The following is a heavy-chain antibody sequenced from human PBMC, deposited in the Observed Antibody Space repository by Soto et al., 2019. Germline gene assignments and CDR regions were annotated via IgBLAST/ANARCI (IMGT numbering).Heavy chain of an antibody. Sequence: TLSLTCTVSGGSISSSSYYWGWIRQPPGKGLEWIGCIYYSGSTYYNPSLKSRVTISVDRSKNQFSLKLSSVTAADTAVYYCAAGGGLPRYYWGQGTLVTVSS. CDR1: GGSISSSSYY. CDR3: AAGGGLPRYY. V-gene: IGHV4-39*07. J-gene: IGHJ4*02. CDR2: IYYSGST. D-gene: IGHD5-12*01.